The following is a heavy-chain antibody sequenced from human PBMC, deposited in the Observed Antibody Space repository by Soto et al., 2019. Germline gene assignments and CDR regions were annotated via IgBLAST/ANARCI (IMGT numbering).Heavy chain of an antibody. Sequence: GGSLRLSCAASGFTFSSYAMSWVRKAPGKGLEWVSAISGSGGSTYYADSVKGRFTISRDNSKNTLYLQMNSLRAEDTAVYYCAKDPERVYYYDSSGYYDYWGQGTLVTVSS. CDR2: ISGSGGST. V-gene: IGHV3-23*01. D-gene: IGHD3-22*01. CDR3: AKDPERVYYYDSSGYYDY. CDR1: GFTFSSYA. J-gene: IGHJ4*02.